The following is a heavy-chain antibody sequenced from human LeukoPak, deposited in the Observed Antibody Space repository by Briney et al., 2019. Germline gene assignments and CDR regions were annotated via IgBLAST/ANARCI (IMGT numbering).Heavy chain of an antibody. CDR2: ISSSSIYI. CDR3: AKVLIWTYGSGNYYKGAFDI. CDR1: GFTFSNYR. J-gene: IGHJ3*02. Sequence: GGSLRLSCAASGFTFSNYRMNWVRQAPGKGLEWVSSISSSSIYIYYADSLKGRFTISRDNSKNTLYLHMNSLRAEDTAVYYCAKVLIWTYGSGNYYKGAFDIWGQGTMVTVFS. D-gene: IGHD3-10*01. V-gene: IGHV3-21*04.